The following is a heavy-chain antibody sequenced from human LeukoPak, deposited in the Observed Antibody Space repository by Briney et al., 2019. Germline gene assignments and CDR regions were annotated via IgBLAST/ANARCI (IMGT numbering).Heavy chain of an antibody. CDR3: ARDAGYGDYPTYYSDY. J-gene: IGHJ4*02. D-gene: IGHD4-17*01. CDR1: GFTFSSYG. Sequence: GGSLRLSCAASGFTFSSYGMHWVRQAPGKGLEWVAVIWYDGSNKYYADSVKGRFTISRDNSKNTLYLQMNSLRAEDTAVYYCARDAGYGDYPTYYSDYWGQGTLVTVSS. V-gene: IGHV3-33*01. CDR2: IWYDGSNK.